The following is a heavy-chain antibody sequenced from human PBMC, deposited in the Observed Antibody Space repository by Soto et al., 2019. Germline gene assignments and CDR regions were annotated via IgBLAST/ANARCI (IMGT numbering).Heavy chain of an antibody. CDR1: GYTFTSYG. J-gene: IGHJ4*02. D-gene: IGHD5-18*01. V-gene: IGHV1-18*01. CDR3: ARLKRYSYGYRFSDY. CDR2: ISAYNGNT. Sequence: QVQLVQSGAEVKKPGASVKVSCKASGYTFTSYGISWVRQAPGQGLEWRGWISAYNGNTNYAQKLQGRVTMTTATSTSTAYMELGSLRSDDTAVYYCARLKRYSYGYRFSDYWGRGTLVTVSS.